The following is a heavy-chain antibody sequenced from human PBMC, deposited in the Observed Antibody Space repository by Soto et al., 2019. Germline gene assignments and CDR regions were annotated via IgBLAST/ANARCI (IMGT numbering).Heavy chain of an antibody. CDR1: GGSISSYY. J-gene: IGHJ3*02. CDR3: ARDQTGIAAAGPDTYAFDI. D-gene: IGHD6-13*01. V-gene: IGHV4-59*01. CDR2: IYYSGST. Sequence: PSETLSLTCTVSGGSISSYYWSWIQQPPGKGLEWIGYIYYSGSTNYNPSLKSRVTISVDTSKNQFSLKLSSVTAADTAVYYCARDQTGIAAAGPDTYAFDIWGQGTMVTVSS.